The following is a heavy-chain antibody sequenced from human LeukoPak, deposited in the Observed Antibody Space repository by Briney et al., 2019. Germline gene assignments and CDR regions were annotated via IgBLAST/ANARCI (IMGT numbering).Heavy chain of an antibody. J-gene: IGHJ4*02. CDR2: ISSSGSTI. D-gene: IGHD7-27*01. Sequence: GGSLRLSCAASGFTFGGYEMNWVRQAPGKGLEWVSYISSSGSTINYADSVKGRFTISRDNSKNTLYLQMNSLRAEDTALYYCAKGDGNWGKYYFDYWGQGALVTVSS. CDR1: GFTFGGYE. V-gene: IGHV3-48*03. CDR3: AKGDGNWGKYYFDY.